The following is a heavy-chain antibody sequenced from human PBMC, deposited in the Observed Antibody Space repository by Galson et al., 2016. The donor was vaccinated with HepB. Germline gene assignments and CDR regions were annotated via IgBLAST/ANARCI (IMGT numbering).Heavy chain of an antibody. V-gene: IGHV3-30*18. CDR1: GFTFSGYA. Sequence: SLRLSCAATGFTFSGYAMHWVRQAPGKGLEWVASISYDGRDINYADSVKGRLTISSDNSKNILHLQMNGLGGDDTAVYYCAKDAGHQDYVDSWGQGTLVTVSS. D-gene: IGHD2-2*01. CDR3: AKDAGHQDYVDS. J-gene: IGHJ4*02. CDR2: ISYDGRDI.